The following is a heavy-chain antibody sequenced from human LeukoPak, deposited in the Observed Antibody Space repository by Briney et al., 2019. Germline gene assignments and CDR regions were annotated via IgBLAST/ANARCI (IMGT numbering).Heavy chain of an antibody. V-gene: IGHV1-2*02. CDR3: ARGGFDP. CDR1: GGTFSSYT. D-gene: IGHD3-16*01. CDR2: INPNSGGT. J-gene: IGHJ5*02. Sequence: VASVKVSCKASGGTFSSYTINWVRQAPGQGLEWMGWINPNSGGTNYAQKFQGRVTMTRDTSISTAYMELSRLRSDDTAVYYCARGGFDPWGQGTLVTVSS.